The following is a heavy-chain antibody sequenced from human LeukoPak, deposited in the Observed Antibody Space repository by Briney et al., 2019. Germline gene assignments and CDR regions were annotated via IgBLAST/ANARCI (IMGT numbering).Heavy chain of an antibody. CDR3: ARDPTGDSGSLGTPDY. Sequence: ASVKVSCKASGYTFTGYYMHWVRQAPGQGLEWMGWINPNSGGTNYAQKFQGRVTMTRDTSISTAYMELSRLRSDETAVYYCARDPTGDSGSLGTPDYWGQGTLVTVSS. J-gene: IGHJ4*02. V-gene: IGHV1-2*02. CDR2: INPNSGGT. CDR1: GYTFTGYY. D-gene: IGHD1-26*01.